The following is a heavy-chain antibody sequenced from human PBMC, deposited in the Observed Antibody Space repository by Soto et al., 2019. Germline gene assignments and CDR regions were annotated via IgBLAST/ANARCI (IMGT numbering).Heavy chain of an antibody. V-gene: IGHV4-39*01. CDR3: ARQVRGYCSSTSCHSDY. D-gene: IGHD2-2*01. J-gene: IGHJ4*02. Sequence: PSETLSLTCTVSGGSISSDSYYWGWIRQPPGKGLEWIGSIYYSGSTYHNASLKSRVTISVDTSRNQFSLKLSSVTAADTAVYYCARQVRGYCSSTSCHSDYWGQGTLVTVSS. CDR2: IYYSGST. CDR1: GGSISSDSYY.